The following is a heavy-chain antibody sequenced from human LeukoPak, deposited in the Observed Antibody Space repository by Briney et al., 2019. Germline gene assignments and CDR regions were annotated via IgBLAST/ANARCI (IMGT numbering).Heavy chain of an antibody. J-gene: IGHJ6*02. CDR2: IYPSTGST. CDR3: ARDWWIALVRGVINVPGDMNV. V-gene: IGHV1-46*01. D-gene: IGHD3-10*01. Sequence: ASVRVSCKASGYTFTGYYIHWVRQAPGQGLEWIGMIYPSTGSTYYAQRFQGRVTMTRDTSTSTVYMELGSLTSDDTAVYYCARDWWIALVRGVINVPGDMNVWGQGTTVTVSS. CDR1: GYTFTGYY.